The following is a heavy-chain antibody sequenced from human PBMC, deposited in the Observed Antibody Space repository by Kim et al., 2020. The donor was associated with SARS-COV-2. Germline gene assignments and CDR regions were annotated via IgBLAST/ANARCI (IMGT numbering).Heavy chain of an antibody. CDR3: ARTPSSITMVRGGAFDI. J-gene: IGHJ3*02. Sequence: GESLKISCKGSGYSFTSYWIGWVRQMPGKGLEWMGIIYPGDSDTRYSPSFQGQVTISADKSISTAYLQWSSLKASDTAMYYCARTPSSITMVRGGAFDIWGQGTMVTVSS. CDR1: GYSFTSYW. V-gene: IGHV5-51*01. CDR2: IYPGDSDT. D-gene: IGHD3-10*01.